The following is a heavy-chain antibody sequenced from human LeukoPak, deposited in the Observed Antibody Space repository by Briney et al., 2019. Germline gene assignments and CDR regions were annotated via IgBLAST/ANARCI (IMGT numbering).Heavy chain of an antibody. CDR3: ASKAGGEVY. V-gene: IGHV3-21*01. Sequence: PGGSLRLSCAASGFTFSSYSMNWVRQAPGKGLEWVSSISSSSSYIYYADSEKGRFTISRDNAKNSLYLQMNSLRAEDTAVYYCASKAGGEVYWGQGTLVTVSS. CDR2: ISSSSSYI. D-gene: IGHD1-26*01. CDR1: GFTFSSYS. J-gene: IGHJ4*02.